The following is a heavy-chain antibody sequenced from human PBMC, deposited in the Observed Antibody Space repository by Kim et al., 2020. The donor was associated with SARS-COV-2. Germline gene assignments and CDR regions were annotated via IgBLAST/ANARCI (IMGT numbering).Heavy chain of an antibody. CDR3: AKELRSVWFGEAVDY. J-gene: IGHJ4*02. D-gene: IGHD3-10*01. Sequence: GGSLRLSCAASGFTFSNYGMHWVRQAPGKGLEWVALISYDGNNIYYGDSVKGRFTISRDNSNNTLFLQMNSLRTEDTAVYYCAKELRSVWFGEAVDYWGQGTLDTVSS. V-gene: IGHV3-30*18. CDR1: GFTFSNYG. CDR2: ISYDGNNI.